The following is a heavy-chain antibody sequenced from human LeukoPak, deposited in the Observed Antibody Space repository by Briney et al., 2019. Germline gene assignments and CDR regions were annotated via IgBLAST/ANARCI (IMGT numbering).Heavy chain of an antibody. J-gene: IGHJ4*02. CDR1: GFTFSSYA. CDR3: AREKRSGSYYATLAVDY. Sequence: PGGSLRLSCAASGFTFSSYAMSWVRQAPGKGLEWVSAISGSGGSTYYADSVKGRFTISRDNSKNTLYLQMNSLRAEDMAVYYCAREKRSGSYYATLAVDYWGQGTLVTVSS. V-gene: IGHV3-23*01. D-gene: IGHD1-26*01. CDR2: ISGSGGST.